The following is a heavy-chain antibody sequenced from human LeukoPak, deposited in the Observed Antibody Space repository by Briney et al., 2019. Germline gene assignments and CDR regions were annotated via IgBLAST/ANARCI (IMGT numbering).Heavy chain of an antibody. CDR1: GLTFSNTS. D-gene: IGHD1-1*01. Sequence: PGGSLRLSCVASGLTFSNTSMNWVRQAPGKGLEWVSYISGSGSTIYYTDSVKGRFTISRDNARNSVYLQMNSLRDEDTATYYCTGGATPGYGDNWFWFDSWGQGTLVSVSS. V-gene: IGHV3-48*02. J-gene: IGHJ5*01. CDR3: TGGATPGYGDNWFWFDS. CDR2: ISGSGSTI.